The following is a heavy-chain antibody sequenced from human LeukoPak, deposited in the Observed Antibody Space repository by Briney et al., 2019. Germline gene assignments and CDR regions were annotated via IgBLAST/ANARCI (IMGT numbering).Heavy chain of an antibody. J-gene: IGHJ4*02. CDR3: ASQRGYYESWSGYNEGYYVEY. CDR2: IDSSTSYM. D-gene: IGHD3-3*01. Sequence: GGSLRLSCAASGFNFSNYNMNWVRQAPGKGLEWVASIDSSTSYMYHTNSVKGRLRDSRHRAKDSVYLQMSSRTTEDTASYYCASQRGYYESWSGYNEGYYVEYWGQGILVTVSS. CDR1: GFNFSNYN. V-gene: IGHV3-21*04.